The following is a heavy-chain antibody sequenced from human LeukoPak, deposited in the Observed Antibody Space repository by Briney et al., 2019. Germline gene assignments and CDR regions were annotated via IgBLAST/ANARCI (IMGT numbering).Heavy chain of an antibody. CDR3: ARGVEMATIDY. J-gene: IGHJ4*02. D-gene: IGHD5-24*01. Sequence: ASVKVSCKASGYTFTGYYMHWVRQAPGQGLEWMGWINPNSGDTNYAQKFQGRVTMTRDTSISTAYMELSRLRSDDTAVYYCARGVEMATIDYWGQGTLVTVSS. V-gene: IGHV1-2*02. CDR1: GYTFTGYY. CDR2: INPNSGDT.